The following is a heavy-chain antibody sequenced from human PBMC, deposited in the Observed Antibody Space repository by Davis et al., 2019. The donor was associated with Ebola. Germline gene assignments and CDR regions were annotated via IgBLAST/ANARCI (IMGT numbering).Heavy chain of an antibody. CDR1: GMPFTTYS. Sequence: GGSLRLSCAASGMPFTTYSMSWVRQAPGKGLEWISVIYSGGRTLYADSVKGRFIISRDNSKNTLYLQMNSLRAEDTAVYYCARDRPRVLLWFGDFLNWGQGTLVTVSS. CDR2: IYSGGRT. D-gene: IGHD3-10*01. J-gene: IGHJ4*02. V-gene: IGHV3-66*01. CDR3: ARDRPRVLLWFGDFLN.